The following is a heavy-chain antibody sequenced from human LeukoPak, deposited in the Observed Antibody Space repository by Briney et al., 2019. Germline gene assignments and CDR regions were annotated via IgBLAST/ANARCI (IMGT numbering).Heavy chain of an antibody. D-gene: IGHD6-19*01. CDR3: AKDVHTYSGWRPYFDY. J-gene: IGHJ4*02. Sequence: EPGRSLRLSCAASGFTFSSYDMHWVRQAPGKGLEWVAVIWYDGSNKYYADSVKGRFTISRDNSKNTLYLQMNSLRAEDTAVYYCAKDVHTYSGWRPYFDYWGQGTLVTVSS. CDR1: GFTFSSYD. CDR2: IWYDGSNK. V-gene: IGHV3-33*06.